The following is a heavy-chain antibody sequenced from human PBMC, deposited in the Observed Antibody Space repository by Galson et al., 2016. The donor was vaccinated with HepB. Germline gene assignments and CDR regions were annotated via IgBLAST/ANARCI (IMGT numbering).Heavy chain of an antibody. CDR2: IIPIFDAA. Sequence: SVKVSCKASGGTFNSISWVRQAPGPGLEWMGGIIPIFDAATYAQKFQDRVTITADESTNTAFMELTSLRSEDTAVYYCATEYCAGTSCPLDVWGKGTTVTVSS. J-gene: IGHJ6*04. CDR1: GGTFNS. D-gene: IGHD2-2*01. V-gene: IGHV1-69*13. CDR3: ATEYCAGTSCPLDV.